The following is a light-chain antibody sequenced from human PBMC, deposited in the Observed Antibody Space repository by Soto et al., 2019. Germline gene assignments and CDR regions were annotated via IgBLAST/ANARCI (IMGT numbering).Light chain of an antibody. Sequence: QSDLTQPRSVSRSPGQSVTITCPGTSSDVGGYNYVSWYQQHPGKAPKLMIYDVSKRPSGVPDRFSGSKSGNTASLTISGLQAEDEADYYCCSYAGSYTYVFGTVTKVTVL. V-gene: IGLV2-11*01. J-gene: IGLJ1*01. CDR1: SSDVGGYNY. CDR3: CSYAGSYTYV. CDR2: DVS.